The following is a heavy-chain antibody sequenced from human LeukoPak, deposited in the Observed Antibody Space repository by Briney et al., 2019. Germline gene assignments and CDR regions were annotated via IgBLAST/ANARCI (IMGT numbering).Heavy chain of an antibody. J-gene: IGHJ4*02. CDR3: AREHKGIYGGNPLFFDY. D-gene: IGHD4-23*01. V-gene: IGHV4-39*02. CDR2: IYYSGST. CDR1: GGSISSSSYY. Sequence: SETLSLTCTVSGGSISSSSYYWGWIRQTPGKGLEWIGSIYYSGSTYYNPSLKSRVTISVDTSKNQFSLKLSSVTAADTAVYYCAREHKGIYGGNPLFFDYWGQGTLVTVSS.